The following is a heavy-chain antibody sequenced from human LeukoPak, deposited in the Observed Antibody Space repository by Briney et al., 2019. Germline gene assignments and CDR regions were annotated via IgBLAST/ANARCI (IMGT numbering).Heavy chain of an antibody. V-gene: IGHV3-15*01. CDR1: GFSFSNAW. CDR3: TTYGSGRKFDY. Sequence: GGSLRLSCAASGFSFSNAWMSWVRQAPGKGLEWVGRIKSKTDGGTTDYAALVKGRFTISRDDSTNTLYLQMNSLKSEDTAVYYCTTYGSGRKFDYWGQGVLVTVSS. CDR2: IKSKTDGGTT. D-gene: IGHD3-10*01. J-gene: IGHJ4*02.